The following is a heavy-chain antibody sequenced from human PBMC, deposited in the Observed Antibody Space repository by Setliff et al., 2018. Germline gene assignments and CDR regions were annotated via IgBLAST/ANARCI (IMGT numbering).Heavy chain of an antibody. V-gene: IGHV1-69*05. J-gene: IGHJ6*03. D-gene: IGHD5-18*01. CDR2: TIPNFGTT. CDR1: GYTFTGHY. CDR3: AREGVDTRSSTDYRYYMDL. Sequence: ASVKVSCKASGYTFTGHYIHWVRQAPGQGLEWLGGTIPNFGTTNYAQEFQGRVTIITDESTSTAYMELSSLRFEDTAVYYCAREGVDTRSSTDYRYYMDLWGKGTTVTVSS.